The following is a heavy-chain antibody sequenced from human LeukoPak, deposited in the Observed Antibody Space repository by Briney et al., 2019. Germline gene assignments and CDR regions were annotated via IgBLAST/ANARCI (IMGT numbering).Heavy chain of an antibody. CDR3: ARGGRLYYDILTGYYKAGASYGMDV. V-gene: IGHV4-59*08. J-gene: IGHJ6*02. D-gene: IGHD3-9*01. CDR1: GGSMSPYH. CDR2: IYYSGST. Sequence: SETLSLTCTVSGGSMSPYHWGWIRQPPGKGLEWTGYIYYSGSTNYNPSLKSRVTISVDTSKNQFSLKLSSVTAADTAIYYCARGGRLYYDILTGYYKAGASYGMDVWGQGTTVTVSS.